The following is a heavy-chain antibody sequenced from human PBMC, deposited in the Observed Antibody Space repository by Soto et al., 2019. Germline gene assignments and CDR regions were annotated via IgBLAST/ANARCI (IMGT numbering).Heavy chain of an antibody. J-gene: IGHJ4*02. V-gene: IGHV3-33*01. CDR3: ARCGIAAGDY. CDR1: GFTFSSYG. Sequence: QVQLVESGGGVVQPGRSLRLSCAASGFTFSSYGMHGVRRAPGKGLEWVAVIWYDGSNKYYADSVKGRFTISRDNSKNTLYLQMNSMRAEDTAVYYWARCGIAAGDYWGQGTLVTVSS. CDR2: IWYDGSNK. D-gene: IGHD6-13*01.